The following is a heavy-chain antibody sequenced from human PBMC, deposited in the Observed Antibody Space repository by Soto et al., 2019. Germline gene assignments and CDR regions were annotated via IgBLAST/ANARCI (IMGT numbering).Heavy chain of an antibody. CDR1: GFTFSTYA. Sequence: QVQLVESGGGVVQPGRSLRLSCAASGFTFSTYAIHWVRQAPGKGLEWVAVISYDGANKYYADSVRGRFTISRDNSKNTLFLQMSSLRAEDTAVYYCAKDGRGYNYGYVMLDKYYYGMDVWGQGTTVTVSS. V-gene: IGHV3-30-3*01. J-gene: IGHJ6*02. CDR2: ISYDGANK. CDR3: AKDGRGYNYGYVMLDKYYYGMDV. D-gene: IGHD5-18*01.